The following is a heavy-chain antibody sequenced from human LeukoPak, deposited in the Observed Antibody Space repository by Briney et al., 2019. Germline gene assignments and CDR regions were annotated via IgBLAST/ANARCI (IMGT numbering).Heavy chain of an antibody. CDR1: GFTFTSYG. V-gene: IGHV1-3*01. CDR3: AREARYYYGSGSYYTDGFDY. J-gene: IGHJ4*02. D-gene: IGHD3-10*01. Sequence: GASVKVSCKASGFTFTSYGIHWVRQGPGHRLEWMGWINAGNGDTKYSQKFQGRVTITRDTSANTAYMELSSLRSEDTAVYYCAREARYYYGSGSYYTDGFDYWGQGTLVTVSS. CDR2: INAGNGDT.